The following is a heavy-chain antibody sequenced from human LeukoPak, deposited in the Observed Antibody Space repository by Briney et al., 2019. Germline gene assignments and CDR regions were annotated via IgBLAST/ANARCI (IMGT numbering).Heavy chain of an antibody. CDR3: AREILQQLVFLTWFDP. CDR2: IYYSGST. V-gene: IGHV4-59*12. CDR1: GGSISSYY. J-gene: IGHJ5*02. Sequence: SETLSLTCTVSGGSISSYYWSCIRQPPGKGLEWVGYIYYSGSTSYNPSLKSRVTISVDTSKNQFSLKLSSVTAADTAVYYCAREILQQLVFLTWFDPWGQGTLVTVSS. D-gene: IGHD6-13*01.